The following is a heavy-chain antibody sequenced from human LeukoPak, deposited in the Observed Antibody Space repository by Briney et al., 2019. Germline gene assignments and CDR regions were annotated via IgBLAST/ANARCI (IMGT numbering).Heavy chain of an antibody. CDR3: AREGSMVRGVLNY. J-gene: IGHJ4*02. CDR1: GFTFSSYG. D-gene: IGHD3-10*01. Sequence: GGSLRLSCAASGFTFSSYGMSWVRQAPGKGLEWVANIKQDGSEKYYVDSVKGRFTISRDNAKNSLYLQMNSLRAEDTAVYYCAREGSMVRGVLNYWGQGTLVTVSS. CDR2: IKQDGSEK. V-gene: IGHV3-7*01.